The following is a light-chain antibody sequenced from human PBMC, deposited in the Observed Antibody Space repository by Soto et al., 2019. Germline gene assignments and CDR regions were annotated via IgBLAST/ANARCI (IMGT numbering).Light chain of an antibody. CDR2: EVT. J-gene: IGLJ1*01. CDR3: SSYRINNVV. V-gene: IGLV2-14*01. CDR1: SSDIGGSNY. Sequence: QSLLRHPASVSWSPGHSITISCTGTSSDIGGSNYVSWYQQHPGKAPKLIIYEVTNRPSGVSDRFSGSKSDNTASLIISGLQAEEEAHYYCSSYRINNVVFGSGTKVTVL.